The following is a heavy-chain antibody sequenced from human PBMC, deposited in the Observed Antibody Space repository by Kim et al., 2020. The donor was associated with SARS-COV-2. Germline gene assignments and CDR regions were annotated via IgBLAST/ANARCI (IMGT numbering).Heavy chain of an antibody. CDR1: DGSISGYI. CDR3: ARTGRSRRGYSVYWF. CDR2: VSHNCRT. D-gene: IGHD5-12*01. Sequence: SETLSLTCAVSDGSISGYIYTWICMTQGPGLGLIWDVSHNCRTNYNSTLQSQVTISVDKSKNKFSLNLNSVTAAATAASYCARTGRSRRGYSVYWF. J-gene: IGHJ2*01. V-gene: IGHV4-34*01.